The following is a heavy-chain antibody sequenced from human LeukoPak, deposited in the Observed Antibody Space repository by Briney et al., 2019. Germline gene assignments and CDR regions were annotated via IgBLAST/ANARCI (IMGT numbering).Heavy chain of an antibody. V-gene: IGHV4-34*01. CDR1: GGSLRGYY. Sequence: KTSETLSLTYAVYGGSLRGYYWSWRRQSPGKGLEWMGEMNHGGSTNYNPSLKSRVTMSVDTSKNHFSLKLSSVTAADTAVYFCAREGRMSMGIEYWGQGTLVTVSS. J-gene: IGHJ4*02. D-gene: IGHD4/OR15-4a*01. CDR2: MNHGGST. CDR3: AREGRMSMGIEY.